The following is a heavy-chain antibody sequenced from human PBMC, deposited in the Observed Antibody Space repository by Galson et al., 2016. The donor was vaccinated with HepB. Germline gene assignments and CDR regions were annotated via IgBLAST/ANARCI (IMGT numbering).Heavy chain of an antibody. D-gene: IGHD1-26*01. CDR3: ARGFIVGITGDF. CDR1: GFTFSSYW. J-gene: IGHJ4*02. V-gene: IGHV3-7*03. Sequence: SLRLSCAASGFTFSSYWMSWVRQAPGKRLEWVANIKQDGSEKDYVDSVKGRFTISRDSSKNTLYLQMNSLRVEDTAMYYCARGFIVGITGDFWGQGTLVTVSS. CDR2: IKQDGSEK.